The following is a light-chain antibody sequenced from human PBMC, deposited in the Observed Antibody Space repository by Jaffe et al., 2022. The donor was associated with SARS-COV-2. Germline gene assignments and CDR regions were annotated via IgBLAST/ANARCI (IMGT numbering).Light chain of an antibody. CDR3: SSYADTNNYV. V-gene: IGLV2-8*01. CDR2: EVN. CDR1: SRDVGGFHQ. J-gene: IGLJ1*01. Sequence: QSALTQPPSASGSPGQSVTISCTGTSRDVGGFHQVSWYQQHPGKAPKLIISEVNKRPSGVPHRFSGSKSGNTASLTVSGLQPDDEADYYCSSYADTNNYVFGSGTKVTVL.